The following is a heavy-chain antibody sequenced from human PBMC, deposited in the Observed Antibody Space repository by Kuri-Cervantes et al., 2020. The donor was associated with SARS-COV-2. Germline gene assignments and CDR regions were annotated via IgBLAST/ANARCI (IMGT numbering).Heavy chain of an antibody. CDR2: IYYSGST. CDR3: AREVVYYYYYMDV. Sequence: LRLSCAVSGGSISSGGYSWSWIRQPPGKGLEWIGYIYYSGSTYYNPSLESRVTISVDTSKNQFSLKLSSVTAADTAVYYCAREVVYYYYYMDVWGKGTTVTVSS. CDR1: GGSISSGGYS. J-gene: IGHJ6*03. V-gene: IGHV4-30-4*07. D-gene: IGHD2-2*01.